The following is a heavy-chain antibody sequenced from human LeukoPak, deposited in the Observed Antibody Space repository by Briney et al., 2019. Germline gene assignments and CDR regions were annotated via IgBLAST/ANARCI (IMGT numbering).Heavy chain of an antibody. CDR2: IFSGGIT. V-gene: IGHV3-53*01. Sequence: PGGSLRLSCAASGFIFSSNYMTWVRQAPGKGLEWVSVIFSGGITYYADSVKGRVTISRDNSKNTLYLQMNNLRGEDTAVYYCARVGPTRSDFDYWGQGTLVTVSS. J-gene: IGHJ4*02. CDR3: ARVGPTRSDFDY. CDR1: GFIFSSNY. D-gene: IGHD1-26*01.